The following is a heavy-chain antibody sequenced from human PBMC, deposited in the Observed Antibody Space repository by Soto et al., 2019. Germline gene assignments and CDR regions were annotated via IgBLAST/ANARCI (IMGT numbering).Heavy chain of an antibody. Sequence: PGGSLRLSCVVSGFSISKYGMHWVRQAPGKGLEWVAVLSQDGRNKKYVDSVKGRFTISRDNSRNTPYLQMNFLRAEDTAVYYFAKDRLRAGGLARIALDAFDSFGQGTMGTFSS. CDR1: GFSISKYG. CDR2: LSQDGRNK. J-gene: IGHJ3*01. CDR3: AKDRLRAGGLARIALDAFDS. D-gene: IGHD6-19*01. V-gene: IGHV3-30*18.